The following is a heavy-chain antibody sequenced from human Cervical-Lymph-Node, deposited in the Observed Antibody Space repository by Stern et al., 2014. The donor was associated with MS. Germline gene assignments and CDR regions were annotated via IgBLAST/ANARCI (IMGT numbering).Heavy chain of an antibody. J-gene: IGHJ3*02. D-gene: IGHD3-22*01. CDR2: IYPGDSDT. CDR3: ARRHYFDNSGPGDSLDI. V-gene: IGHV5-51*01. CDR1: GYNFINYW. Sequence: EVQLVESGAVLKKPGESLKISCKGSGYNFINYWIGWVRQMPGKGLAWMGIIYPGDSDTRYRPSFQGHVSISADQSPNPASLQWSSLKASDPALYYCARRHYFDNSGPGDSLDIWGQGTMVTASS.